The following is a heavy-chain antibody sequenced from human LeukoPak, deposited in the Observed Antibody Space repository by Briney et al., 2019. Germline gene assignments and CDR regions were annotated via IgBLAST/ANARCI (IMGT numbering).Heavy chain of an antibody. D-gene: IGHD3-9*01. CDR2: IHAGGTT. J-gene: IGHJ4*02. CDR1: GFTVSTYC. CDR3: ARGGGERELRYFDWLLFGDY. V-gene: IGHV3-53*05. Sequence: GGSLRLSCTASGFTVSTYCMTWVRQAPGKGLEWVSVIHAGGTTNYADSVKGRFTISRDNSKNTLYLQMNSLRVEDTAVYYCARGGGERELRYFDWLLFGDYWGQGTLVTVSS.